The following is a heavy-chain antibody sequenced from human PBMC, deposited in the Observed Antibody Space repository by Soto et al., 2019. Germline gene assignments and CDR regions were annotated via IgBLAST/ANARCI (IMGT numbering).Heavy chain of an antibody. Sequence: QVPLVESGGGVVQPGRSLRLSCAASGFTFSSYGMHWVRQAPGKGLEWVAVISYDGSNKYYADSVKGRFTISRDNSKNTLYLQMNSLRAEDTAVYYCAKDLLRYFDWCPFDPWGQGTLVTVSS. CDR3: AKDLLRYFDWCPFDP. D-gene: IGHD3-9*01. CDR1: GFTFSSYG. V-gene: IGHV3-30*18. J-gene: IGHJ5*02. CDR2: ISYDGSNK.